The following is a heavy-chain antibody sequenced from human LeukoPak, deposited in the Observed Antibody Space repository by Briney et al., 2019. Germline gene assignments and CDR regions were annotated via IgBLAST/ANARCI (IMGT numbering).Heavy chain of an antibody. CDR1: GFTFSTYT. CDR2: ISSSSIYI. V-gene: IGHV3-21*01. D-gene: IGHD4-17*01. CDR3: ARVNGDYERGGAPDY. J-gene: IGHJ4*02. Sequence: KAGGSLRLSCAASGFTFSTYTMNWVRQAPGKGLEWASSISSSSIYIYYTDSVKGRFTISRDNARNSVYLQMNNLRAEDTAVYYCARVNGDYERGGAPDYWGQGTLVTVSS.